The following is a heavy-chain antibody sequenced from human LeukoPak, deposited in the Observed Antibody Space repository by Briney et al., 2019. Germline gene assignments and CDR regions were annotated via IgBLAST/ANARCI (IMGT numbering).Heavy chain of an antibody. CDR3: ARSSSWYPYYYYYMDV. CDR1: GYSISNGYY. V-gene: IGHV4-38-2*02. Sequence: SETLSLTCTVSGYSISNGYYWGWIRQPPGKGLEWVGSIYHRGSTYYNPSLKSRVTISVDKSKNQFSLKLSSVTAADTAVYYCARSSSWYPYYYYYMDVWGQGTLVTVSS. CDR2: IYHRGST. J-gene: IGHJ6*03. D-gene: IGHD6-13*01.